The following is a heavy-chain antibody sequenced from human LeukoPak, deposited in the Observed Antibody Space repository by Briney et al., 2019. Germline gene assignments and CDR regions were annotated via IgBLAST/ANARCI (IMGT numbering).Heavy chain of an antibody. J-gene: IGHJ4*02. V-gene: IGHV4-30-2*01. CDR2: IYHSGST. D-gene: IGHD4-17*01. Sequence: SENLSLNCAVSGGSISSGGYSWSWIRQPPGKGLEWIGYIYHSGSTYYNPSLKSRVTISVDRSKNQFSLKLSSVTAADTAVYYCARATVTETTRFDYWGQGTLVTVSS. CDR1: GGSISSGGYS. CDR3: ARATVTETTRFDY.